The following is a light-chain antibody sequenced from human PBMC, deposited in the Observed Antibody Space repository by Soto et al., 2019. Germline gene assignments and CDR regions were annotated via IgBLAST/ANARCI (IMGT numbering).Light chain of an antibody. CDR2: GAS. Sequence: VSPGERVTLSCRASQSVRSNLAWYQQRPGQAPRLLISGASTRATGIPARFSGSGSGTEFTLTISSLQSEDFAIYYCQQYNDWPPWTFGQGTKVDIK. J-gene: IGKJ1*01. CDR3: QQYNDWPPWT. CDR1: QSVRSN. V-gene: IGKV3-15*01.